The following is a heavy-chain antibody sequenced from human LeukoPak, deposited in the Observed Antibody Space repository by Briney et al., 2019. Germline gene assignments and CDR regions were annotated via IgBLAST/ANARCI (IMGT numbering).Heavy chain of an antibody. J-gene: IGHJ4*02. V-gene: IGHV1-69*06. CDR1: GGTVSRYA. Sequence: ASVKVSCKASGGTVSRYAISWVRQAPGQGLEWMGGIIPIFGTANYAQKFQGRVTITADKSTSTAYMELSSLRSEDTAVYYCAREGYSSGWYNYFDYWGQGTLVTVSS. CDR3: AREGYSSGWYNYFDY. CDR2: IIPIFGTA. D-gene: IGHD6-19*01.